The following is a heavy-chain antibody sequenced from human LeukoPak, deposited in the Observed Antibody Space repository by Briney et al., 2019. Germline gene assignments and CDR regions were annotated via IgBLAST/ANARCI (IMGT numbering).Heavy chain of an antibody. Sequence: GGSLRLSCAASGFTFSSYAMHWVRQAPGKGLEWVTIISYDGSNKYYADSVKGRFTISRDNSMNTLYLQMNSLRVEDTAVYYCAKGDCSRTSCLFDSWGQGTLVTVSS. J-gene: IGHJ4*02. CDR2: ISYDGSNK. CDR3: AKGDCSRTSCLFDS. D-gene: IGHD2-2*01. CDR1: GFTFSSYA. V-gene: IGHV3-30*18.